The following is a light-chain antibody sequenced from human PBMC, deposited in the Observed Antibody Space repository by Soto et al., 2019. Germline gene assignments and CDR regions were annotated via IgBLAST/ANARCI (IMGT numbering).Light chain of an antibody. CDR3: SSYTSSSTLVV. CDR1: SSDVGGYNS. V-gene: IGLV2-14*01. CDR2: DVT. J-gene: IGLJ2*01. Sequence: QSALTQPASVSGSPGQSITISCTGTSSDVGGYNSVSWYQQHPGKAPKLMIYDVTNRPSGVSNRLSGSKSGNTASLTISGLQAEDEADYYCSSYTSSSTLVVFGGGTKLTVL.